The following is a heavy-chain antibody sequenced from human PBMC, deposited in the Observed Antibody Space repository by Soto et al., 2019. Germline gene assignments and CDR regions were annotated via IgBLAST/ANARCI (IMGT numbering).Heavy chain of an antibody. CDR2: ISANSGSI. D-gene: IGHD5-18*01. Sequence: EVQLLESGGALVQPGGSLRLSCAASGFMFTSCSMYWLRQAPGKGPEGVSGISANSGSILYADSVKGRFTISRDNSKNTLYLQLNSLRADDTAVYYCAKKRQLGGYNYYLDNWGQGTLVTVSS. CDR1: GFMFTSCS. V-gene: IGHV3-23*01. J-gene: IGHJ4*02. CDR3: AKKRQLGGYNYYLDN.